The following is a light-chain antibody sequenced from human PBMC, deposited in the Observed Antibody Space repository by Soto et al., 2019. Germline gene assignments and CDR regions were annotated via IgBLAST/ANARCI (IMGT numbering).Light chain of an antibody. Sequence: QSDLPQPASVSGSPGQSITISCTGSGSDVGGYKFVSWYQQHPGKVPRLMIYEVTERPSGVSNRFSGSRSGNTASLTISGLQAEDEADYYCCSPVGTSTYVCGTWTKLTVL. V-gene: IGLV2-23*02. CDR3: CSPVGTSTYV. CDR1: GSDVGGYKF. CDR2: EVT. J-gene: IGLJ1*01.